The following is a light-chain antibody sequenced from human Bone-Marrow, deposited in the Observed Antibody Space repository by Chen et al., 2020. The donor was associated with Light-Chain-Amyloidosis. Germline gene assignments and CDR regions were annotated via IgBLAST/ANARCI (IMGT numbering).Light chain of an antibody. J-gene: IGKJ4*01. CDR2: GSS. V-gene: IGKV3-20*01. CDR3: QQYGTSPLT. Sequence: EIVLTQSPGTLSFSPGEGANLSCRASQTSSSNYLTWYQQKFGQAPRLLIYGSSSRATGIPDSITGSVSGTDFTLTINRLEPEDFAMYYCQQYGTSPLTFGGGTKVEIK. CDR1: QTSSSNY.